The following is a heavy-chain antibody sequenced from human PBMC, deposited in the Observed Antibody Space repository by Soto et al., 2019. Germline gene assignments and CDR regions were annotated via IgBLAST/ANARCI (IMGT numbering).Heavy chain of an antibody. CDR3: PKGIENYDSSGLLGPLDIGY. J-gene: IGHJ4*02. D-gene: IGHD3-22*01. CDR1: GFTFSSYA. Sequence: GWSLRLSCAASGFTFSSYAMSWVRQAPGKGLEWVSAISGSGGSTYYADSVKGRFTISRDNSKNTLYLQMNSLRAEDTAVYYCPKGIENYDSSGLLGPLDIGYWGQGTLVTVSS. CDR2: ISGSGGST. V-gene: IGHV3-23*01.